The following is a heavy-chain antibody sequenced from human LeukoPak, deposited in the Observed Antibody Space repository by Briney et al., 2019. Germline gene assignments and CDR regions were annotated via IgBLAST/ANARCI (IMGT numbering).Heavy chain of an antibody. J-gene: IGHJ3*02. V-gene: IGHV1-2*02. Sequence: SVKVSCKASGYTFTAYYLHWVRQAPGQGLEWMGYIYPKSSDTNYAQNFQGRVTMTMDTSISTVYMELSRLTSDDTAVYYCARDEAAAKTNALDIWAKGQRSPSLQ. CDR1: GYTFTAYY. CDR2: IYPKSSDT. D-gene: IGHD6-13*01. CDR3: ARDEAAAKTNALDI.